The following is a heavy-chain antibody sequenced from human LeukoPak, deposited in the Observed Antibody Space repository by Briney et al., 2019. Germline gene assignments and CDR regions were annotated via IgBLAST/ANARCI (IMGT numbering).Heavy chain of an antibody. D-gene: IGHD5-18*01. CDR3: ARQKRIAYSYAYGGWFDP. CDR2: IYYSGST. CDR1: GGSISSSSYY. V-gene: IGHV4-39*01. J-gene: IGHJ5*02. Sequence: SETLSLTCTVSGGSISSSSYYWGWIRQPPGKGLEWIGSIYYSGSTYYNPSLKSRVTISVDTSKNQFSLKLSSVTAADTAVYYCARQKRIAYSYAYGGWFDPWGQGTLVTVSS.